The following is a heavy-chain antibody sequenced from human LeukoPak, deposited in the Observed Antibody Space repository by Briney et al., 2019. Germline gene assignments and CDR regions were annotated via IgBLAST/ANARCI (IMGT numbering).Heavy chain of an antibody. V-gene: IGHV3-21*01. Sequence: TGGSLRLSCAASGFTFSGHSVNWVRQAPGKGLEWVSSISSGRSYIFYADSVKGRFTIPRDNAKNSVYLQMNNLRGGDTAVYYCARVSQVDDYYDSAVQDAMDLWGQGTMVIVSS. D-gene: IGHD3-22*01. CDR1: GFTFSGHS. CDR2: ISSGRSYI. J-gene: IGHJ3*01. CDR3: ARVSQVDDYYDSAVQDAMDL.